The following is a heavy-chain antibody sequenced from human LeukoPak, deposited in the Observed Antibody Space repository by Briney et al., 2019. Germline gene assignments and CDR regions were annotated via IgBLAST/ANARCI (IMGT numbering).Heavy chain of an antibody. D-gene: IGHD3-10*01. V-gene: IGHV1-18*01. CDR2: ISAYNGNT. J-gene: IGHJ6*02. CDR1: GYTFTSYG. CDR3: ARLRDYYGSGSGYYYGMDV. Sequence: ASVKVSCKASGYTFTSYGISWVRQAPGQGLEWMGWISAYNGNTNYAQKLQGGVTMTTDTSTSTAYMELRSLRSDDTAVYYCARLRDYYGSGSGYYYGMDVWGQGTTVTVSS.